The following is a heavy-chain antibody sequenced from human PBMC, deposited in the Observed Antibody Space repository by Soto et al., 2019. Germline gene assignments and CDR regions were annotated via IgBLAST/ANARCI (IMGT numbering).Heavy chain of an antibody. CDR1: GYSFTNYW. J-gene: IGHJ4*02. CDR3: ARLPPPTYCSGSTCSGY. V-gene: IGHV5-10-1*01. CDR2: IDPDDSYT. D-gene: IGHD2-15*01. Sequence: GESLKISCKGSGYSFTNYWIHWVRQMAGKGLEWMGRIDPDDSYTNYSPSFQGHVTISVDKSISTAYLQWSSPQASDTAIYYCARLPPPTYCSGSTCSGYWGQGTLVTVSS.